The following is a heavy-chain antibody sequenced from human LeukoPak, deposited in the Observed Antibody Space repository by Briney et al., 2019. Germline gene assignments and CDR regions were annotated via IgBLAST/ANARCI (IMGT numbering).Heavy chain of an antibody. V-gene: IGHV3-7*01. CDR3: ARDGGLHTNFDY. D-gene: IGHD2-15*01. CDR2: TKPDGSAE. CDR1: GFSFRNYW. Sequence: GGSLRLSCAASGFSFRNYWMGWVRQAPGKGLEWVANTKPDGSAEYYADSVRGRFTASRDNANNLLYLQMNRLRAEDTAVYYCARDGGLHTNFDYWGQGTQLTVSS. J-gene: IGHJ4*02.